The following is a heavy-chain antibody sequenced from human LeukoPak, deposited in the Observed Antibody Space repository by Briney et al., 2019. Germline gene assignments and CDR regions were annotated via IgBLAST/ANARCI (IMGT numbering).Heavy chain of an antibody. CDR3: AKGNWGGEYIFDF. Sequence: PGGSLRLSCAASGFTFGSYSMSWVRQAPEKGLEWVSAISGSGSSTNYADSLKGRFTISRDDSKNTLYLQMNSLRAEDTATYYCAKGNWGGEYIFDFWGQGTLVTVSS. J-gene: IGHJ4*02. D-gene: IGHD7-27*01. CDR2: ISGSGSST. V-gene: IGHV3-23*01. CDR1: GFTFGSYS.